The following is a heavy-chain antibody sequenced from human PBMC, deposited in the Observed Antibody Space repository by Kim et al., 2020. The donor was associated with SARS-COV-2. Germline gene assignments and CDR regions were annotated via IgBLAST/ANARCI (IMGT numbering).Heavy chain of an antibody. J-gene: IGHJ6*01. V-gene: IGHV4-34*01. CDR3: AIGAMTSVTANEGDHYYY. CDR1: GGSFSGHY. Sequence: SETLSLTCAVYGGSFSGHYWTWIRHPPGKGPEWIAEINHRRSTNYNPSLKSRVTVSVDTSKNQFSLKVNSLTAADTAVYYCAIGAMTSVTANEGDHYYY. D-gene: IGHD4-17*01. CDR2: INHRRST.